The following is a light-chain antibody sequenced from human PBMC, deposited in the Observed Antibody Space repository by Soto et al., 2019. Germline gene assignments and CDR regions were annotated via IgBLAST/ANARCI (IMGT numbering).Light chain of an antibody. J-gene: IGKJ1*01. V-gene: IGKV1-5*01. Sequence: DIQMTQSPSTLSASVGDRVTISCRASQGISNWVAWYQQKPGKAPNLLIYDASNLASGVPSRFSSSGSGTEFTLHISSLQPDDFATYYGQQYDTYWTFGQGTTVEVE. CDR2: DAS. CDR1: QGISNW. CDR3: QQYDTYWT.